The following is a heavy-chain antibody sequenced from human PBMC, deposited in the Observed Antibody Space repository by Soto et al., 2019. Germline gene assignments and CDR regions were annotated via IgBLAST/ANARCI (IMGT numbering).Heavy chain of an antibody. J-gene: IGHJ4*02. V-gene: IGHV3-7*01. CDR3: ARDFYGGYTYGPGDY. CDR2: IHGDGGKI. CDR1: GFMFSSYW. D-gene: IGHD5-18*01. Sequence: GGSLRLSCAASGFMFSSYWMSWVRQAPGKGLEWVANIHGDGGKIYYVDSVKGRFTISRDNAKRSLYLQMNSLRAEDTAVYYCARDFYGGYTYGPGDYWGQGALVTVSS.